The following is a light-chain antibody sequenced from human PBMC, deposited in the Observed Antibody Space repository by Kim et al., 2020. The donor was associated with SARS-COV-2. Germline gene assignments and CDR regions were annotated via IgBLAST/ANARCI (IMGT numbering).Light chain of an antibody. CDR2: GAS. Sequence: SPGERATFSCRASQSVSSNLAWYQQKPGQAPRLLIYGASNRATGIPARFSGSGSGTEFTLTISSLQSEDFAVYYCQQYNNWPPFTFGPGTKVDIK. V-gene: IGKV3-15*01. J-gene: IGKJ3*01. CDR1: QSVSSN. CDR3: QQYNNWPPFT.